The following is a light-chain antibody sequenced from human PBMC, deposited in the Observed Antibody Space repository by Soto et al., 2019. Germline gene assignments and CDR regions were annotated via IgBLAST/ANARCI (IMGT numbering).Light chain of an antibody. J-gene: IGKJ1*01. V-gene: IGKV3-20*01. Sequence: DIVLKQSLGTLSLSKGDRATLSCRASQSVSTYLAWYQQIPGQAPRLLIYGASSRATGIPDRFSGSGSGTEFTLTISSLQSEDFAVYYCQHYDWSLTWTFGPGTKVDIK. CDR1: QSVSTY. CDR2: GAS. CDR3: QHYDWSLTWT.